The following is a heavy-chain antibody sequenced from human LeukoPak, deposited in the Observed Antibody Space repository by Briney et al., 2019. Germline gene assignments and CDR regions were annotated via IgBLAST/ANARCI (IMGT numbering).Heavy chain of an antibody. CDR1: GDSIGVYY. J-gene: IGHJ4*02. Sequence: KPSETLSLTCTVSGDSIGVYYWSWIRQSPGKGLEWIGHVYYSGSTNYNPSLESRVTISVDTSKNKFSLRLTSVTAADTALYYCARQRTYYSPFDYWGQGSLVTVSS. CDR2: VYYSGST. CDR3: ARQRTYYSPFDY. V-gene: IGHV4-59*08. D-gene: IGHD3-10*01.